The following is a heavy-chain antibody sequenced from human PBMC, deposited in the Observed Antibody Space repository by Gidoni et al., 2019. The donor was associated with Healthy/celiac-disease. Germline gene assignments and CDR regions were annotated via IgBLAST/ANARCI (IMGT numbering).Heavy chain of an antibody. J-gene: IGHJ1*01. Sequence: EVQLVESGGGLVKPGGSLRLSCAASAFTFSHAWISLDRQAPGKGLEWVGRIKSKTDGGTTDYAAPVKGRFTISRDDSKNTLYLQMNSLKTEDTAVYYCTTEPENYYDSSGYYYTAEYFQHWGQGTLVTVSS. CDR2: IKSKTDGGTT. D-gene: IGHD3-22*01. CDR1: AFTFSHAW. CDR3: TTEPENYYDSSGYYYTAEYFQH. V-gene: IGHV3-15*01.